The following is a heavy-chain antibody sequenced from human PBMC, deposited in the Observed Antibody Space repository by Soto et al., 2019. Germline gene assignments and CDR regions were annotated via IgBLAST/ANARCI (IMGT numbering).Heavy chain of an antibody. V-gene: IGHV4-31*03. D-gene: IGHD3-10*01. J-gene: IGHJ4*02. CDR2: IYYSGNS. CDR1: GASITSDGYY. Sequence: QVQLQESGPGLLKTSQTLALTCSVSGASITSDGYYWSWIRQFPVKGLEWIGHIYYSGNSYYNLSLGSRLLISVDTSKNQFSLKLSSVTAADTAVYYCERTVGSGSPDFDYWGQGILVTVSS. CDR3: ERTVGSGSPDFDY.